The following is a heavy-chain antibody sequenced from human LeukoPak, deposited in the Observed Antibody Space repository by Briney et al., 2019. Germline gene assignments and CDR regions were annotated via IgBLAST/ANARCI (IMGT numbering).Heavy chain of an antibody. D-gene: IGHD4-11*01. V-gene: IGHV3-74*01. CDR2: INPDGSSA. CDR3: ARFKVTVTSIP. CDR1: GFKFSDHY. Sequence: GGSLRLSCAASGFKFSDHYIDWVRQAPGKGLEWVSRINPDGSSASYADSVKGRFTISRDNAKNTLYLQMNSLRAEDTAVYYCARFKVTVTSIPWGQGTLVTVSS. J-gene: IGHJ5*02.